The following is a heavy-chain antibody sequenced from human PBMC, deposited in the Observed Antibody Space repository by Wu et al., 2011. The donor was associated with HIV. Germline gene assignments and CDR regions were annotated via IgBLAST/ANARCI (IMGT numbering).Heavy chain of an antibody. Sequence: QVQLVQSGAEVKKPGSSVKVSCKASGYTFTGYYMHWVRQAPGQGLEWMGWINPNSGGTNYAQKFQGRVTMTRDTSISTAYMELSRLRSDDTAVYYCARTPRLTTVTKGYFDYWGQGTLVTVSS. V-gene: IGHV1-2*02. CDR1: GYTFTGYY. D-gene: IGHD4-17*01. J-gene: IGHJ4*02. CDR2: INPNSGGT. CDR3: ARTPRLTTVTKGYFDY.